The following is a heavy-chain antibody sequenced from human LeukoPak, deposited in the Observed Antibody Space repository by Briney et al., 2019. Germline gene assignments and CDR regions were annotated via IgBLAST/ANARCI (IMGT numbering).Heavy chain of an antibody. J-gene: IGHJ4*02. V-gene: IGHV3-23*01. Sequence: GGSPRLSCAASGFTFSSYAMSWVRQAPGKGLEWVSAISGSGGSTYYADSVKGRFTISRDNSKNTLYLQMNSLRAEDTAVYYCAKGFFRGDQVPYYFDYWGQGTLVTVSS. CDR3: AKGFFRGDQVPYYFDY. CDR2: ISGSGGST. CDR1: GFTFSSYA. D-gene: IGHD3-16*01.